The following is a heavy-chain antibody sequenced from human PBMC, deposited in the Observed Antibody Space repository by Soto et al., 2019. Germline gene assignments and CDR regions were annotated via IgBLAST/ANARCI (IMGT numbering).Heavy chain of an antibody. Sequence: QVQLQESGPGLVKPSETLSLTCTVSGGSISSYYWSWIRQPPGKGLEWIGYIYYSGSTNSNPSLKSRVTISVDTSKNQFSLRLSSVTAADTAVYYCAGYCGSGTWFDPWGQGTLVTVSS. CDR2: IYYSGST. CDR3: AGYCGSGTWFDP. CDR1: GGSISSYY. V-gene: IGHV4-59*08. J-gene: IGHJ5*02. D-gene: IGHD3-10*01.